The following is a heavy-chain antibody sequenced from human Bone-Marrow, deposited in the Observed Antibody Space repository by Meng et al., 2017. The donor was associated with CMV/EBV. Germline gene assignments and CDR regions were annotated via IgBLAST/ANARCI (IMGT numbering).Heavy chain of an antibody. CDR1: GDSVSSKSAA. V-gene: IGHV6-1*01. CDR2: TYYRSKWYN. Sequence: SETLSLTCAISGDSVSSKSAAWNWIRQSPSRGLEWLGRTYYRSKWYNDYAVFVQSRISINPDTSKNQFSLQLNSVTPEDTAVYYCATTLYSSSSIDYYYYGMDVWGQGTTVTVSS. D-gene: IGHD6-13*01. CDR3: ATTLYSSSSIDYYYYGMDV. J-gene: IGHJ6*02.